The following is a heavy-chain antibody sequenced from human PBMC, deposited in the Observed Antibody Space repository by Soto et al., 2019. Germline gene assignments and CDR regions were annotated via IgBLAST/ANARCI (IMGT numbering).Heavy chain of an antibody. V-gene: IGHV4-4*02. CDR3: ARLYDSSGYADY. J-gene: IGHJ4*02. D-gene: IGHD3-22*01. CDR1: GGSISSSNW. Sequence: SETLSLTCAVSGGSISSSNWWIWVRQPPGKGLEWIGEIFHSGSTNYNPSLKSRVTISVDKSKNQFSLKLTSVTAADTAVYFCARLYDSSGYADYWGQGTLVTVSS. CDR2: IFHSGST.